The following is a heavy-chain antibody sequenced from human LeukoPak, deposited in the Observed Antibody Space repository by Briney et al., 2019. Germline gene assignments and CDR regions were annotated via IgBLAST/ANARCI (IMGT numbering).Heavy chain of an antibody. D-gene: IGHD2-8*01. J-gene: IGHJ4*02. CDR3: ARHCTNGVCYAGTFDY. CDR2: INHSGST. V-gene: IGHV4-34*01. Sequence: SETLSLTCAVYGGSFSTYYWSWIRQPPGKGLEWIGEINHSGSTNYNPSLKSRVTISVDTSKNQFSLKLSSVTAADTAVYYCARHCTNGVCYAGTFDYWGQGTLVTVSS. CDR1: GGSFSTYY.